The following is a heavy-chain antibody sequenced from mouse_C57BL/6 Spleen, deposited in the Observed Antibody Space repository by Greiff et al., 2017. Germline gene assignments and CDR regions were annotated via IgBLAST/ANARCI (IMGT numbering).Heavy chain of an antibody. V-gene: IGHV1-64*01. CDR2: IHPNSGST. J-gene: IGHJ1*03. CDR3: AREGDGGGYFDV. Sequence: QVQLQQPGAELVKPGASVKLSCKASGYTFTSYWMHWVKQRPGQGLEWIGMIHPNSGSTNYNEKFKSKATLTVDKSSSTAYMQLSSLTSEDSAVYYCAREGDGGGYFDVWGTGTTVTVSS. CDR1: GYTFTSYW. D-gene: IGHD1-1*01.